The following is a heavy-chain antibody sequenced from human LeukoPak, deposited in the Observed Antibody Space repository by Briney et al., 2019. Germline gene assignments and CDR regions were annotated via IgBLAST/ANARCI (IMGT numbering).Heavy chain of an antibody. CDR2: INHSGST. V-gene: IGHV4-34*01. CDR3: ARGRSIAARRPPFYYYYMDV. CDR1: GGSFSGYY. D-gene: IGHD6-6*01. Sequence: SETLSLTCAVYGGSFSGYYWSWIRQPPGKGLEWIGEINHSGSTNYNPSLKSRVTISVDTSKNQFSLKLSSVTAADTAVYYCARGRSIAARRPPFYYYYMDVWGKGTTVTVSS. J-gene: IGHJ6*03.